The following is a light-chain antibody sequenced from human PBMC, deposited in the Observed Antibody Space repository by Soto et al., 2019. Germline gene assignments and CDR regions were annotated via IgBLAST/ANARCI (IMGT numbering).Light chain of an antibody. J-gene: IGKJ4*01. Sequence: DIVMTQSPDSLAVSLGERATINCRSGQSVFHSSNNENHLAWYQQKQGQPPKLLIYWASTRESGVPERFSGSGSGTDFTLTISSLQAEDVAVYYCQQYYNTPLTFGGGTKVEIK. CDR3: QQYYNTPLT. CDR2: WAS. V-gene: IGKV4-1*01. CDR1: QSVFHSSNNENH.